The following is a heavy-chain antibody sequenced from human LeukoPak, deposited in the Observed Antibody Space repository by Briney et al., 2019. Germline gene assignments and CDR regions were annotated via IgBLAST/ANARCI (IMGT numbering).Heavy chain of an antibody. CDR1: GFTFDDYT. D-gene: IGHD3-22*01. CDR3: AKDISPPRPIYDSSGFDY. Sequence: PGGSLRLSCAASGFTFDDYTMHWVRQAPGKGLEWVSLISWDGGSTYYADSVKGRFTISRDNSKNSLYLQINSLRTEDTALYYCAKDISPPRPIYDSSGFDYWGQGTLVTVSS. V-gene: IGHV3-43*01. CDR2: ISWDGGST. J-gene: IGHJ4*02.